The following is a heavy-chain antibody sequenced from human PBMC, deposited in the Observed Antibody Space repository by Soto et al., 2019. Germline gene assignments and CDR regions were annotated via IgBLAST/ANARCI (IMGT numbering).Heavy chain of an antibody. CDR2: TYYRSKWHN. CDR1: GDIVSSNSAA. Sequence: PSQTLSLTCAISGDIVSSNSAAWNWIRQSPSRGLEWLGRTYYRSKWHNDYAVSVKSRITINPDTSKNQFSLQLNSVTPEDTAVYYCARVTTGTEGGWFDPWGQGTLVTVSS. V-gene: IGHV6-1*01. J-gene: IGHJ5*02. D-gene: IGHD1-1*01. CDR3: ARVTTGTEGGWFDP.